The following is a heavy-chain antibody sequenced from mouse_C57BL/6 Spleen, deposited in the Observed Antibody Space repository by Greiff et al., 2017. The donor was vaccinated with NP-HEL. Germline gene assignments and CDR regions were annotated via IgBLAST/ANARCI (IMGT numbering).Heavy chain of an antibody. CDR1: GYSITSGYY. J-gene: IGHJ4*01. CDR3: ATATVVAGGAMDY. D-gene: IGHD1-1*01. Sequence: EVKLLESGPGLVKPSQSLSLTCSVTGYSITSGYYWNWIRQFPGNKLEWMGYISYDGSNNYNPSLKNRISITRDTSKNQFFLKLNSVTTEDTATYYCATATVVAGGAMDYWGQGTSVTVSS. V-gene: IGHV3-6*01. CDR2: ISYDGSN.